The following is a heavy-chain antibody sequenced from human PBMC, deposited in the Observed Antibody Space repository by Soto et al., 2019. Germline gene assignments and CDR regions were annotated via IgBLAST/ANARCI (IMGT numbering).Heavy chain of an antibody. CDR2: IYPGDSDT. D-gene: IGHD2-15*01. V-gene: IGHV5-51*01. Sequence: LVESLKISCKGSGYSFTSYGIGRVRQMPGKGLEWMGIIYPGDSDTRYSPSFQGQVTISADKSISTAYLQWSSLKASGTAMYYCARLPPHCSGGSCYYYGMDVWGQGTTVTVSS. J-gene: IGHJ6*02. CDR3: ARLPPHCSGGSCYYYGMDV. CDR1: GYSFTSYG.